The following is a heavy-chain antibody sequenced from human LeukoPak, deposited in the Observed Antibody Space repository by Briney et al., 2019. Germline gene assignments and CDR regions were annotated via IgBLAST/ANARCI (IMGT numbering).Heavy chain of an antibody. CDR3: AKDEYCSGGSCYPEYFQH. D-gene: IGHD2-15*01. V-gene: IGHV3-23*01. CDR1: GFTFSSYA. Sequence: QPGGSLRLSCAASGFTFSSYAMSWVRQAPGKGLVWVSAISGSGGSTYYADSVKGRFTISRDNSKNTLYLQKNSLRAEDTAVYYCAKDEYCSGGSCYPEYFQHWGQGTLVTVSS. J-gene: IGHJ1*01. CDR2: ISGSGGST.